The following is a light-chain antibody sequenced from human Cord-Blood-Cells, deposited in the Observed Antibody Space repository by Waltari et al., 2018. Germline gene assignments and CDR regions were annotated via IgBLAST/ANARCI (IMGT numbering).Light chain of an antibody. CDR2: KAS. V-gene: IGKV1-5*03. CDR1: QSISSW. CDR3: QQYNSYSGA. J-gene: IGKJ4*01. Sequence: DIQMTQSPSTLSASVGDRVTITCRASQSISSWLAWYQQKPGKAPKLLIYKASSLESGVPSRFSGSGSVTEFTLTISSLQPDDFATYYCQQYNSYSGAFGGGTKVEIK.